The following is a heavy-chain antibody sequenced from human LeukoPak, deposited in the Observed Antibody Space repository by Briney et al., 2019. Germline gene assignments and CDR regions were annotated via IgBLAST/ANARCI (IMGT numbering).Heavy chain of an antibody. CDR1: GGSISNYY. D-gene: IGHD3-3*01. V-gene: IGHV4-59*13. CDR3: ARYDFNKFFDY. Sequence: SETLSLTCTVSGGSISNYYWSWIRQPPGKGLERIGYIYYSGSTNYNPSLKSRVTMSVDTSKNQFSLKLSSVTAADTAVYYCARYDFNKFFDYWGQGTLVTVSS. CDR2: IYYSGST. J-gene: IGHJ4*02.